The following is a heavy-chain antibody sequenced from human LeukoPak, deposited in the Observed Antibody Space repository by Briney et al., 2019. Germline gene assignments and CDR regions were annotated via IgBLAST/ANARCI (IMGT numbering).Heavy chain of an antibody. CDR2: ISSSSSTI. CDR3: ASAYCSSTSCFDY. J-gene: IGHJ4*02. D-gene: IGHD2-2*01. CDR1: GFTFSSYS. V-gene: IGHV3-48*01. Sequence: GGSLRLSCAASGFTFSSYSMNWVRQAPGKGLEWVSYISSSSSTIYYADSVKGRFTISRDNAKNSLYLQMNSLRAEDTAVYYCASAYCSSTSCFDYWGQGTLVTVSS.